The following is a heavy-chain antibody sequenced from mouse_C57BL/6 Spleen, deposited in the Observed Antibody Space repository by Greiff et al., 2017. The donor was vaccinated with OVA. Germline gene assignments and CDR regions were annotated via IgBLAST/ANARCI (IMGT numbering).Heavy chain of an antibody. J-gene: IGHJ2*01. CDR3: ARSDYYGISRGNYFDC. CDR1: GYAFSSYW. D-gene: IGHD1-1*01. V-gene: IGHV1-80*01. CDR2: IYPGDGDT. Sequence: QLQQSGAELVKPGASVKISCKASGYAFSSYWMNWVKQRPGKGLEWIGQIYPGDGDTNYNGKFKGKATLTADKSSSTAYMQLSSLTSEDSAVYFCARSDYYGISRGNYFDCRGQGTTLTVSS.